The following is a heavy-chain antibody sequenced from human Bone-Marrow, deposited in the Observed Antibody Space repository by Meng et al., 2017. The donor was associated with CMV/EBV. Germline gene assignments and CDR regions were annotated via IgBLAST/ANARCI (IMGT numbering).Heavy chain of an antibody. Sequence: GESLKISCAASGFTFSSYAMHWVRQAPGKGLEWVAVISYDGSNKYYADSVKGRFTISRDNSKNTLYLQMNSLRAEDTAVYYCAKDQDSSGYYYTNFYYWGQGTRVTGSS. CDR1: GFTFSSYA. CDR2: ISYDGSNK. CDR3: AKDQDSSGYYYTNFYY. J-gene: IGHJ4*02. V-gene: IGHV3-30-3*01. D-gene: IGHD3-22*01.